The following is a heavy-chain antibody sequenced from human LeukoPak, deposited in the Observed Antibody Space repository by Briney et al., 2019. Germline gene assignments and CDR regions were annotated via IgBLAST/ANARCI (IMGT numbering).Heavy chain of an antibody. V-gene: IGHV1-46*01. D-gene: IGHD3-3*01. J-gene: IGHJ4*02. CDR1: GYTFTSYY. Sequence: ASVKVSCKASGYTFTSYYMHWVRQAPGQGLERMGIINPSGGSTSYAQKFQGRVTMTRDTSTSTVYMELSSLRSEDTAVYYCARVPNAEGPQALFGVVNYDYWGQGTLVTVSS. CDR3: ARVPNAEGPQALFGVVNYDY. CDR2: INPSGGST.